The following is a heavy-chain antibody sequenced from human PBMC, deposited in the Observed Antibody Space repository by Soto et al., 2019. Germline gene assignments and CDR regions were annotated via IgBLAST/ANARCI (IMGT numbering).Heavy chain of an antibody. CDR3: ATAELRLGELSLDY. Sequence: ASVKVSCKVSGYTLTELSMHWVRQAPGKGLEWMGGFDPEDGETIYAQKFQGRVTMTEDTSTDTAYMELSSLRSEDTAVYYCATAELRLGELSLDYWGQGTLVTVSS. CDR2: FDPEDGET. J-gene: IGHJ4*02. D-gene: IGHD3-16*02. CDR1: GYTLTELS. V-gene: IGHV1-24*01.